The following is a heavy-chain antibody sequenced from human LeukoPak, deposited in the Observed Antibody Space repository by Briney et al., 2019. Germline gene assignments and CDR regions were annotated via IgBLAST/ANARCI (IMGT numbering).Heavy chain of an antibody. D-gene: IGHD3-10*01. J-gene: IGHJ4*02. V-gene: IGHV4-39*07. Sequence: PSETLSLTCTVSSGSISSTSYYWGWIRQPPGMGLEWIGSMYYSGSTYYNPSLKSRVTISVDTSKSQFSLKLSSVTAADTAVYYCAREMRSPRGGFDYWTREPWSPSPQ. CDR2: MYYSGST. CDR1: SGSISSTSYY. CDR3: AREMRSPRGGFDY.